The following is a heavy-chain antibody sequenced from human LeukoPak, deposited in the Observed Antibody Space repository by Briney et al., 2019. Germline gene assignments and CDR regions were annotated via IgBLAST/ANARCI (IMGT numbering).Heavy chain of an antibody. CDR1: GASISSYY. CDR3: ASRPKGGATYFDY. J-gene: IGHJ4*02. D-gene: IGHD1-26*01. V-gene: IGHV4-59*01. Sequence: SETLSLTCTVSGASISSYYWSWLRQPPGKGLEWIGYMYYSGSTNYNPSLKSRVTISIDTSKNQFSLNLTSVTAADTAVYYCASRPKGGATYFDYWGQGTLVTVSS. CDR2: MYYSGST.